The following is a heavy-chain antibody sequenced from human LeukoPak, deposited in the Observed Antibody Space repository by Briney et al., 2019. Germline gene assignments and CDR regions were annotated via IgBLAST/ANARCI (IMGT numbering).Heavy chain of an antibody. Sequence: GGSLRLSCAASGFSFSTSTMNWVRQAPGRGLEWVSSISSSSSYIYYADSVKGRFTISRDNAKNSLYLQMNSLRAEDTAVYYCARAVGSPTYYYMDVWGKGTTVTVSS. J-gene: IGHJ6*03. V-gene: IGHV3-21*01. CDR2: ISSSSSYI. CDR1: GFSFSTST. D-gene: IGHD6-13*01. CDR3: ARAVGSPTYYYMDV.